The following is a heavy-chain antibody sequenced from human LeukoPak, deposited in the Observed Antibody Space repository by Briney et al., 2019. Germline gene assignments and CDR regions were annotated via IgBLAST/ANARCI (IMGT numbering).Heavy chain of an antibody. CDR2: ISGSGGST. D-gene: IGHD6-19*01. J-gene: IGHJ4*02. CDR1: GFTFSSYG. V-gene: IGHV3-23*01. CDR3: AKEYSSGWVDY. Sequence: GGTLRLSCAASGFTFSSYGMSWVRQAPGKGLEWVSAISGSGGSTYYADSVKGRFTISRDNFKNTLYLQMNSLRAEDTAVYYCAKEYSSGWVDYWGQGTLVTVSS.